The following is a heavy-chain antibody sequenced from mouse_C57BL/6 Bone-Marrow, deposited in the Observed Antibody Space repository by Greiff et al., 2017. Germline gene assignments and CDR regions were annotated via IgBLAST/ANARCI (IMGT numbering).Heavy chain of an antibody. V-gene: IGHV1-69*01. Sequence: QVQLQQPGAELVMPGASVKLSCKASGYTFTSYWMHWVKQRPGQGLEWIGEIDPSDSYTNYNQKFKGKSTLTVDKSSSTAYMQLSSLTSDDSAVYYCAREAFFFYYAMDYWGQGTSVTVSS. CDR2: IDPSDSYT. CDR1: GYTFTSYW. CDR3: AREAFFFYYAMDY. J-gene: IGHJ4*01.